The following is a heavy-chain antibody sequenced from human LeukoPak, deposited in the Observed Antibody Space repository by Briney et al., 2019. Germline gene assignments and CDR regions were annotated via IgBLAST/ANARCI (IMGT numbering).Heavy chain of an antibody. CDR1: GFTVITNY. Sequence: PGGSLRLSCAASGFTVITNYMTWVRQAPGKGLEWVSIIYSGGSTYYADSAKGRFTISRDNSKNTVYLQMNSLRAEDTAVYYCARAVPGGTTKWFDPWGQGILVTVSS. CDR2: IYSGGST. V-gene: IGHV3-53*01. D-gene: IGHD2-15*01. J-gene: IGHJ5*02. CDR3: ARAVPGGTTKWFDP.